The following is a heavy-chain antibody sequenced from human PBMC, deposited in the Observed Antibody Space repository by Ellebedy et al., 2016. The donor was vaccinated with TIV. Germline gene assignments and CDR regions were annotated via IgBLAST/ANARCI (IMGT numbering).Heavy chain of an antibody. Sequence: GESLKISXAASGFTFSSYAMHWVRQAPGKGLEWVAVISYDGSNKYYADSVKGRFTISRDNAKNSLYLQMNSLRAEDTAVYYCGRVPRYNWNDWVFGFDIWGQGKMVTVSS. CDR2: ISYDGSNK. CDR3: GRVPRYNWNDWVFGFDI. V-gene: IGHV3-30-3*01. D-gene: IGHD1-1*01. J-gene: IGHJ3*02. CDR1: GFTFSSYA.